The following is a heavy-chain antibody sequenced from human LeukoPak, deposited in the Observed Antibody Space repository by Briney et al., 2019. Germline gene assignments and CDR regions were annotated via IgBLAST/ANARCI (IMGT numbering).Heavy chain of an antibody. CDR1: GYSISSDYY. CDR3: ARQEDGYNFPPDY. Sequence: SETLSLTCAVSGYSISSDYYWGWLRQPPGKGLEWIGSIYHSGSTYYNPSLKSRVTISVDTSKNQFSLKLSSVTAADTAVYYCARQEDGYNFPPDYWGQGTLVTVSS. J-gene: IGHJ4*02. D-gene: IGHD5-24*01. CDR2: IYHSGST. V-gene: IGHV4-38-2*01.